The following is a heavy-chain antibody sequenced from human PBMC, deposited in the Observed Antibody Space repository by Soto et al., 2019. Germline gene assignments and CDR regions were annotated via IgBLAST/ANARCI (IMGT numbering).Heavy chain of an antibody. J-gene: IGHJ4*02. D-gene: IGHD2-2*01. Sequence: EAQVVESGGGLVQPGGSLRLSCAASGMTLSSYWVHWVRQAPGKGLVWVSRINPDGSIINYEDSVKGRFTISRDNAKNTVYLQVNSLRAEDTAVYYCARPHCSSTTSCYSPPDYWGQGTLVTVSS. CDR2: INPDGSII. CDR3: ARPHCSSTTSCYSPPDY. CDR1: GMTLSSYW. V-gene: IGHV3-74*01.